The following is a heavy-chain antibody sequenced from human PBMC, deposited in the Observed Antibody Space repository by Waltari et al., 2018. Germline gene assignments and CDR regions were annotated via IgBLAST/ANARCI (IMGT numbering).Heavy chain of an antibody. D-gene: IGHD2-21*01. CDR2: IKQDGSEK. J-gene: IGHJ1*01. Sequence: EVQLVESGGGLVQPGGSLRLSCAASGFTFSSYWMSWVRQAPGQGLGWVANIKQDGSEKYYVDSVKGRFTISRDNAKNSLYLQMNSLRAEDTAVYYCARVGYCGGDCYPVYFQHWGQGTLVTVSS. CDR3: ARVGYCGGDCYPVYFQH. V-gene: IGHV3-7*01. CDR1: GFTFSSYW.